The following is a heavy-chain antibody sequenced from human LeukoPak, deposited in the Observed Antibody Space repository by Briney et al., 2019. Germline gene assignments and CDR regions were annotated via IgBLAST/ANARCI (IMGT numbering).Heavy chain of an antibody. V-gene: IGHV4-59*01. Sequence: PSETLSVTCTVSGGSISSYYWSWIRQPPGKGLEWIGYIYYIGSTNYNPSLKSRVTISVDTSKNHFSLKLSSVTAADTAVYYCARGARYFDYWGQGTLVTVSS. CDR3: ARGARYFDY. CDR2: IYYIGST. J-gene: IGHJ4*02. CDR1: GGSISSYY.